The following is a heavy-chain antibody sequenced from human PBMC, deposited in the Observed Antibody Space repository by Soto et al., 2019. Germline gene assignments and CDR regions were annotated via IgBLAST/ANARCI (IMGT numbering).Heavy chain of an antibody. Sequence: SETLSLTCTVSGGSISSYYWSWIRQPPGKGLEWIGYIYYSGSTNYNPSLKSRGTISVDTSKNQFSLKLSSLTAADTAVYYCARDPGPPRGDSDIKRDRYYYYGMDVWGQGTTVTVSS. CDR1: GGSISSYY. J-gene: IGHJ6*02. D-gene: IGHD5-12*01. CDR2: IYYSGST. V-gene: IGHV4-59*01. CDR3: ARDPGPPRGDSDIKRDRYYYYGMDV.